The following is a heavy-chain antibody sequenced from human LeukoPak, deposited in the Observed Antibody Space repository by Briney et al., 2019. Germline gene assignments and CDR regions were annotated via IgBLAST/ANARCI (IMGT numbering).Heavy chain of an antibody. D-gene: IGHD5-24*01. Sequence: GGSLRLSCAASGFSVINHFMHWVRQAPGKGLEWVAVVSYDGIHKYYADSVKGRFTISRDNSKNTLYLQMNSLRGEDTAVFYCAGAAGDGYNPIDHWGQGTLVTVSS. V-gene: IGHV3-30*03. J-gene: IGHJ4*02. CDR2: VSYDGIHK. CDR1: GFSVINHF. CDR3: AGAAGDGYNPIDH.